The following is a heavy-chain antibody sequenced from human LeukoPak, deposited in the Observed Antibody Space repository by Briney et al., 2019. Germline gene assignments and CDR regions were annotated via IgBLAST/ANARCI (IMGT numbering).Heavy chain of an antibody. CDR1: GGSISSSTYY. V-gene: IGHV4-39*01. CDR2: IYYSGGT. J-gene: IGHJ5*02. D-gene: IGHD6-13*01. CDR3: ARRNSSPVRVDP. Sequence: PSETLSLTSTVSGGSISSSTYYWGWIRQPPGKGLEWIASIYYSGGTYYNPSLKSRVTISVDTSKNQFSLKLSSVTAADTAVYYCARRNSSPVRVDPWGQGTLVTVSS.